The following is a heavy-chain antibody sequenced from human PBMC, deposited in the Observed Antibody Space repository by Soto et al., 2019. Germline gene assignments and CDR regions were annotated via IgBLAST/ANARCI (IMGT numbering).Heavy chain of an antibody. CDR3: ARVTVRGVTSYYGMDV. J-gene: IGHJ6*02. CDR2: IYYSGST. V-gene: IGHV4-30-4*01. Sequence: QVQLQESGPGLVKPSQTLSLTCTVSGGSISSGDYCWSWIRQPPGKGLEWIGYIYYSGSTYYNPSLKSRVTISVDTSKNQFSLKLSSVTAADTAVYYCARVTVRGVTSYYGMDVWGQGTTVTVSS. CDR1: GGSISSGDYC. D-gene: IGHD3-10*01.